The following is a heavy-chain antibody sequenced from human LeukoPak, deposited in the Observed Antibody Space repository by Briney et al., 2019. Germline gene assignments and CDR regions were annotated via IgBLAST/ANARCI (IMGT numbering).Heavy chain of an antibody. V-gene: IGHV3-7*01. Sequence: GGSLRLSCVASGFTFSTYWMSWVRQAPGKGLEWVANIKQDGGDKYYVDSVKGRFTISRDNAKNSLYLQMNSLRAEDTAVYYCARGGVGPTTSIDYWGRGTLVTVSS. CDR1: GFTFSTYW. CDR2: IKQDGGDK. CDR3: ARGGVGPTTSIDY. J-gene: IGHJ4*02. D-gene: IGHD1-26*01.